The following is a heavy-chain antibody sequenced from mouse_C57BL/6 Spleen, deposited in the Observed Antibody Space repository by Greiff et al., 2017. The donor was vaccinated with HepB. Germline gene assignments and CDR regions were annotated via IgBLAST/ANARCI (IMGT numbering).Heavy chain of an antibody. V-gene: IGHV7-3*01. Sequence: DVKLVESGGGLVQPGGSLSLSCAASGFTFTDYYMSWVRQPPGKALEWLGFIRNKANGYTTEYSASVKGRFTISRDNSQSILYLQMNALRAEDSATYSCARCLWDGWYFDVWGTGTTVTVSS. CDR1: GFTFTDYY. CDR3: ARCLWDGWYFDV. J-gene: IGHJ1*03. CDR2: IRNKANGYTT. D-gene: IGHD4-1*01.